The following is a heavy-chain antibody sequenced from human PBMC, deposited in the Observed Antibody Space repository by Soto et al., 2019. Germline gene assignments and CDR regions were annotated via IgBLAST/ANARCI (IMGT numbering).Heavy chain of an antibody. D-gene: IGHD3-10*01. V-gene: IGHV1-3*01. CDR1: GYTFTSYA. CDR2: INAGNGNT. CDR3: ARVSYGSGSYYLLQYFDY. J-gene: IGHJ4*02. Sequence: QVQLVQSGAEVKKPGASVKVSCKASGYTFTSYAMHWVRQAPGQRLEWMGWINAGNGNTKYSQKFQGRVTITRDTSASTAYMELSSLRSEDTAVYYCARVSYGSGSYYLLQYFDYWGQGTLVTVSS.